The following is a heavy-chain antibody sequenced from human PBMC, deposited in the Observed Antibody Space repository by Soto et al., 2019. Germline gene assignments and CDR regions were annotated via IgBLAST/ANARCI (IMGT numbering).Heavy chain of an antibody. CDR3: VRDLKDLRVTGTCFDS. J-gene: IGHJ5*01. Sequence: ASVKVSCKASGYTFANYGISWVRQAPGQGLAWTGWISGNPGATNYAPTVQDRITMTLDTSTGVASMTLRSLRSVDTAIYYWVRDLKDLRVTGTCFDSWGQGTLVTVSS. D-gene: IGHD1-7*01. V-gene: IGHV1-18*04. CDR1: GYTFANYG. CDR2: ISGNPGAT.